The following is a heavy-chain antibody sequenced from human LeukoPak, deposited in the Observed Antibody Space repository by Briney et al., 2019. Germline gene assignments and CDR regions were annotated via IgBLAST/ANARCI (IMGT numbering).Heavy chain of an antibody. CDR2: IYYSGST. J-gene: IGHJ5*02. CDR1: GGSISSYY. Sequence: SETLSLTCTVSGGSISSYYWSWIRQPPGKGLEWIGYIYYSGSTNYNPSLKSRVTMSVDTSKNQFSLKLSSVTAADTAVYYCARDLLGNNWFDPWGQGTLVTVSS. D-gene: IGHD1-26*01. CDR3: ARDLLGNNWFDP. V-gene: IGHV4-59*12.